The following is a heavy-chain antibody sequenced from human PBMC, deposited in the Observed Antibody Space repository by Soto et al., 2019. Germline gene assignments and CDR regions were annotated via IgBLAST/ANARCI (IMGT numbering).Heavy chain of an antibody. D-gene: IGHD3-22*01. CDR3: ARGGVTYYYDSSGYLDI. Sequence: ASVKVSCKASGYTFTSYGISWVRQAPGQGLEWMGWISSYNGNTNYAQKLQGRVTMTTDTSTSTAYMELRSLRSDDTAVYYCARGGVTYYYDSSGYLDIWGQGTMVTVSS. CDR1: GYTFTSYG. J-gene: IGHJ3*02. V-gene: IGHV1-18*01. CDR2: ISSYNGNT.